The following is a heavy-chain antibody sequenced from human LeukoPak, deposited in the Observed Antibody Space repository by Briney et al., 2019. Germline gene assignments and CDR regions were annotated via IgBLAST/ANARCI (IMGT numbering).Heavy chain of an antibody. CDR1: GFTFSSYW. D-gene: IGHD4/OR15-4a*01. CDR2: IKQDGSEK. J-gene: IGHJ4*02. CDR3: ARVSYGGKSDY. Sequence: GGSLRLSCAASGFTFSSYWMSWVRQAPGKGLEWVANIKQDGSEKYYVDSVKGRFTISRDNAKNSLYPQMNSLRAEDTAVYYCARVSYGGKSDYWGQGTLVTVSS. V-gene: IGHV3-7*01.